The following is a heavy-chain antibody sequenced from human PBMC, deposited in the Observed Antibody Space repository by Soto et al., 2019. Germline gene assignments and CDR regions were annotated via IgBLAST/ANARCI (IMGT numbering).Heavy chain of an antibody. V-gene: IGHV1-18*01. CDR1: GYTFTRYG. CDR3: AKNGQPPYYYYGLDV. Sequence: ASVKVSCKASGYTFTRYGISWVRQAPGQGLEWMGWISGYNGDTNNAQKFQGRVSMTIDTSTTTAYMELRSLRSDDTAVYYCAKNGQPPYYYYGLDVWGQGT. D-gene: IGHD2-8*01. J-gene: IGHJ6*02. CDR2: ISGYNGDT.